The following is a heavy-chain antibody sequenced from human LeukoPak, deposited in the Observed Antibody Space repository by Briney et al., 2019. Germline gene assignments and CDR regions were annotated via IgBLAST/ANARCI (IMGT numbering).Heavy chain of an antibody. Sequence: SQTLSLTCAISGDRVSSNIAAWNWIRPSPSRGVGWMGKTYSRTTWYNNYAVSVQSPIPINPDTSKNQFCLQLNPLTPEDTAVYYCAIGQSSSIDYGSERTLVTASS. J-gene: IGHJ4*02. V-gene: IGHV6-1*01. CDR3: AIGQSSSIDY. CDR2: TYSRTTWYN. D-gene: IGHD6-13*01. CDR1: GDRVSSNIAA.